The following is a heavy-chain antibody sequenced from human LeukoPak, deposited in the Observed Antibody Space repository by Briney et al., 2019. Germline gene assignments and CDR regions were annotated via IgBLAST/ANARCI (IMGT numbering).Heavy chain of an antibody. CDR2: FSPYNGHT. J-gene: IGHJ4*02. CDR3: ARHRAGGYCAVGDCFVHTF. Sequence: ASVKVSCKAPGYTFNMYGISWVRQAPGQGLEWMGWFSPYNGHTNLAQKLQDRVTMTTDTSTNTAYMELRSLRSDDTAVYYCARHRAGGYCAVGDCFVHTFWGQGTLVTVSS. V-gene: IGHV1-18*01. D-gene: IGHD2-8*02. CDR1: GYTFNMYG.